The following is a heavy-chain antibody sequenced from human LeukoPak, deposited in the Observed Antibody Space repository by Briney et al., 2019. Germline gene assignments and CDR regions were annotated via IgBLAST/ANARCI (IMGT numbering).Heavy chain of an antibody. CDR2: IYYSGST. CDR1: GGSISSYY. D-gene: IGHD6-13*01. Sequence: VKPSETLSLACTVSGGSISSYYWSWIRQPPGKGLEWIGYIYYSGSTNYNPSLKSRVTISVDTSKNQFSLKLNSVTAADTAVYYCARRISSSLNWFDPWGQGTLVTVSS. J-gene: IGHJ5*02. CDR3: ARRISSSLNWFDP. V-gene: IGHV4-59*08.